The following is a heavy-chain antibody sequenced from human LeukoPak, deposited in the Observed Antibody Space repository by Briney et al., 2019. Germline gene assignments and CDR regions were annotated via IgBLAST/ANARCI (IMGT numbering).Heavy chain of an antibody. CDR3: AKDYYDSSGYLLDAFDI. CDR1: GFTFSSYW. J-gene: IGHJ3*02. CDR2: INSDGSST. V-gene: IGHV3-74*01. D-gene: IGHD3-22*01. Sequence: GGSLRHSCAASGFTFSSYWMHWVRQAPGKGLVWVSRINSDGSSTSYADSVKGRFTISRDNAKNTLYLQMNSLRAEDTAVYYCAKDYYDSSGYLLDAFDIWGQGTMVTISS.